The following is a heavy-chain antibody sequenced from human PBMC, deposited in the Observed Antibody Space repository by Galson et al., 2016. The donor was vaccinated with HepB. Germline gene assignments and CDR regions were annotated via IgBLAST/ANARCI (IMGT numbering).Heavy chain of an antibody. Sequence: SETLSLTCTVSGDSITNVGRPWGWFRQSPGMGLEYLGSIHSSGTSYYNPSHTSRITVSADTSRNQFFLSLTSVTAADTAIYYCVRLGTAAAVANRRGSVYWSQATRVTVSS. CDR1: GDSITNVGRP. CDR2: IHSSGTS. D-gene: IGHD6-13*01. CDR3: VRLGTAAAVANRRGSVY. J-gene: IGHJ4*02. V-gene: IGHV4-39*01.